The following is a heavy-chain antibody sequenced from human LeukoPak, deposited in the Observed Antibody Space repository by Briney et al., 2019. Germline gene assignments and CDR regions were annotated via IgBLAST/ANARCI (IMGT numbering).Heavy chain of an antibody. D-gene: IGHD4-23*01. Sequence: GASVKVSCKASGGTFSSYAISWVRQAPGQGLERMGRIIPIFGIANYAQKFQGRVTITADKSTSTAYMELSSLRSEDTAVYYCARETLTTVVTPSYYFDYWGQGTLVTVSS. CDR2: IIPIFGIA. V-gene: IGHV1-69*04. CDR3: ARETLTTVVTPSYYFDY. CDR1: GGTFSSYA. J-gene: IGHJ4*02.